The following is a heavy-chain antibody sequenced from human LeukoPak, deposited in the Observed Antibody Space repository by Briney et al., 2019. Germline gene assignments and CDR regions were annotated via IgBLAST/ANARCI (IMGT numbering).Heavy chain of an antibody. CDR2: IKSKTNGGTT. V-gene: IGHV3-15*07. CDR3: VRELSGSFDY. J-gene: IGHJ4*02. D-gene: IGHD3-10*01. Sequence: GRSLRLSCAASGFTFSSYAMHWVRQAPGKGLEWVGLIKSKTNGGTTDYTTPVKGRFTISRDDSKNTLYLQMNSLKIEDTAVYYCVRELSGSFDYWGQGTLVTVSS. CDR1: GFTFSSYA.